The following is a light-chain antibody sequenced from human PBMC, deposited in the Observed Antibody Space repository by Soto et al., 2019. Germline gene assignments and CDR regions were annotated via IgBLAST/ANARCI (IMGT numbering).Light chain of an antibody. CDR1: ASNIGSNP. CDR2: SSS. J-gene: IGLJ2*01. Sequence: QSVVTQPPSASGTPGQRVTIYCSGSASNIGSNPVNWYQHLPGTAPKLLIYSSSHRPSGVPDRFSGSKSGTSASLAISGLQSGDEADYYCAAWDVSLNVVVFGGGTKLTVL. V-gene: IGLV1-44*01. CDR3: AAWDVSLNVVV.